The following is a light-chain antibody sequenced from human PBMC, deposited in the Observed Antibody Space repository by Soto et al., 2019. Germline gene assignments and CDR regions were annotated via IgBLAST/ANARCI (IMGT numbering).Light chain of an antibody. J-gene: IGKJ1*01. V-gene: IGKV1-5*03. CDR3: LQHDTYWT. CDR1: QSISDW. CDR2: KAS. Sequence: DIQMTQSPSTLSASVGDRVTITCRASQSISDWLAWYQQKPGKAPKLLIYKASSLQSGVPSRFSGGGSGTEFTLTISSLQPDDFATYYRLQHDTYWTFGQGTKVDI.